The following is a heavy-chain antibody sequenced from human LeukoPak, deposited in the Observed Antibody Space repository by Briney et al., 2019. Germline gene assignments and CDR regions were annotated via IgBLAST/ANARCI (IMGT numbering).Heavy chain of an antibody. J-gene: IGHJ6*03. CDR2: INHSGST. D-gene: IGHD3-3*01. CDR3: ASTSRGYVWSGYPHYYYCMDV. Sequence: SETLSLTCAVYGGSFSGYYWSWIRQPPGKGLEWIGEINHSGSTNYNPSLKSRVTISVDTSKNQFSLKLSSVTAADTAVYYCASTSRGYVWSGYPHYYYCMDVWGKGTTVTVSS. CDR1: GGSFSGYY. V-gene: IGHV4-34*01.